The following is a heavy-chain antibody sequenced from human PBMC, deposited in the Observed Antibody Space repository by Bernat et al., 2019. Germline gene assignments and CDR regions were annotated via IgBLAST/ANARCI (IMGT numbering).Heavy chain of an antibody. J-gene: IGHJ6*02. CDR3: APCCYYGIDV. V-gene: IGHV4-34*01. D-gene: IGHD3-10*01. CDR2: INHSGDT. CDR1: GGSFSTYY. Sequence: QVQLQQWGAGLLKPSETLSLTCTIYGGSFSTYYWNWFRQPPGKGLEWIGEINHSGDTNYNPSLKSRVIITVDSSKNQFSLKLSSVTAADTAVYYCAPCCYYGIDVWGRGTTVTVSS.